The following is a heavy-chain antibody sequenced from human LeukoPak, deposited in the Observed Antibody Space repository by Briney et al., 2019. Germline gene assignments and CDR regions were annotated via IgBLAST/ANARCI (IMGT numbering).Heavy chain of an antibody. CDR2: ISYDGSNK. CDR1: GFTFSSYG. V-gene: IGHV3-30*03. D-gene: IGHD3-10*01. J-gene: IGHJ4*02. CDR3: ATGGSESYYRLDY. Sequence: QPGRSLRLSCAASGFTFSSYGMHWVRQAPGKGLEWVAVISYDGSNKYYADSVKGRFTISRDNSRNTLYLQMNSLGAEDTAVYYCATGGSESYYRLDYWGQGTLVPVSS.